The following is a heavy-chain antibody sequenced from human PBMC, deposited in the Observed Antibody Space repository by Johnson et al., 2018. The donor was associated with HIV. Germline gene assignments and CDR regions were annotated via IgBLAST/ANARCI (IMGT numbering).Heavy chain of an antibody. Sequence: EKLVESGGGVVQPGRSLRLSCAASGFTFSSYAMHWVRQAPGKGLEWVAVISYDGSNKYYADSVKGRFTISRDNSKNTLYLQMNSLRAEDTAVYYCAREGEWERRNLHAFDIWGQGTMVTVSS. V-gene: IGHV3-30*04. D-gene: IGHD1-26*01. CDR2: ISYDGSNK. CDR1: GFTFSSYA. J-gene: IGHJ3*02. CDR3: AREGEWERRNLHAFDI.